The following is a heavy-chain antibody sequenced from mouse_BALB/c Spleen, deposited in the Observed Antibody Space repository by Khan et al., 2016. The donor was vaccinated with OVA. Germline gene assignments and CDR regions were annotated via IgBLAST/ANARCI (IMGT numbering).Heavy chain of an antibody. Sequence: QVQLQQSGAELVRPGSSVKISCKASGYAFSSYWMNWRKQRPGQGLEWMGQIYPGDGDTNDNGKFEGKATLTADKSSSTAYLQLSSLPSEDSAVYFWEICYSYWNFDVWGAGTTVTVSA. CDR3: EICYSYWNFDV. D-gene: IGHD1-1*01. CDR2: IYPGDGDT. V-gene: IGHV1-80*01. CDR1: GYAFSSYW. J-gene: IGHJ1*01.